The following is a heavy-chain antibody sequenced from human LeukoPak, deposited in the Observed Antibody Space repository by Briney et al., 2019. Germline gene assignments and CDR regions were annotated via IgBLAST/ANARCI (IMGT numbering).Heavy chain of an antibody. CDR3: ARGPFWSGSTYYLDY. D-gene: IGHD3-3*01. CDR2: IWHDGSND. CDR1: GFIFSSYG. Sequence: GGSLRLSCAASGFIFSSYGMHWVRQAPGKGLEWVARIWHDGSNDDYADSVKGRLTISRDNSKNTLYLQVNSLRAEDTAIYYCARGPFWSGSTYYLDYWGQGTLVTVSA. V-gene: IGHV3-33*01. J-gene: IGHJ4*02.